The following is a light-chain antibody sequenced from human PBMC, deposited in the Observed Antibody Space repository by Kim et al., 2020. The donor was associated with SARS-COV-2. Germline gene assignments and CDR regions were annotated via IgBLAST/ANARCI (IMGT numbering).Light chain of an antibody. CDR2: GAS. J-gene: IGKJ4*01. Sequence: EIVLTQSPGTLSLSPGERATLSCRASPSVRGNYLVWYQQRAGQAPRLLIYGASSRATGVPDRFSGSGSGTDFTLTISRLEPDDSAVYYCQQTISTPLTFGGGTKVDIK. CDR3: QQTISTPLT. CDR1: PSVRGNY. V-gene: IGKV3-20*01.